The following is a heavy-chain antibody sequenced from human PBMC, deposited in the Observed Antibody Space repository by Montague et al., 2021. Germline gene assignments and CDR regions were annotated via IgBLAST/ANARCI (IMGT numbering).Heavy chain of an antibody. D-gene: IGHD2-15*01. CDR1: GDSINTPNW. Sequence: SETLSLTCAVSGDSINTPNWWTWVRQFPGKGLEWIREVYRTGSTNYKPSLKSRVTFSVAKSKNQFSLKMTSVTAADTAIYYCARRGGYSARQYSGWDVWGQGSMVTVSS. J-gene: IGHJ6*02. CDR2: VYRTGST. V-gene: IGHV4-4*02. CDR3: ARRGGYSARQYSGWDV.